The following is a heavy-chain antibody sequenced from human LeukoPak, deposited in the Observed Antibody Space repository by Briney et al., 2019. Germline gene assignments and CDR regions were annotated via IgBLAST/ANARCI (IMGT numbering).Heavy chain of an antibody. J-gene: IGHJ4*02. V-gene: IGHV1-69*06. CDR2: IIPIFGTA. D-gene: IGHD3-9*01. Sequence: ASVKVSCKASGGTFSSYAISWVRQAPGQGPEWMGGIIPIFGTANYAQKFQGRVTITADKSTSTAYMELSSLRSEDTAVYYCARGGGFDYDILTGYYQFDYWGQGTLVTVSS. CDR3: ARGGGFDYDILTGYYQFDY. CDR1: GGTFSSYA.